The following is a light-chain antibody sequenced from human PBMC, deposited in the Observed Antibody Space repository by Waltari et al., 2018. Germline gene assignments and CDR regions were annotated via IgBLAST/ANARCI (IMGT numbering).Light chain of an antibody. Sequence: SRRASHGFNSSFLAQDQQKPGHAPRLLIYGASSRATGIPDRFSGSGSGTDFTLTISRLEPEDFAVYYCQQYGSSLLTFGGGTKVEIK. CDR2: GAS. V-gene: IGKV3-20*01. J-gene: IGKJ4*01. CDR3: QQYGSSLLT. CDR1: HGFNSSF.